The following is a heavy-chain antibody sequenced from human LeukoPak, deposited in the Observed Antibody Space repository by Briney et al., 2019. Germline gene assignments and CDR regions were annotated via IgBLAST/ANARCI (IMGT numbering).Heavy chain of an antibody. CDR3: ARLRITMVRGVIYFDP. V-gene: IGHV5-10-1*01. CDR1: GYSFTSYW. J-gene: IGHJ5*02. D-gene: IGHD3-10*01. Sequence: GGSLQISCKGSGYSFTSYWISWVRPMPGKGLEWKGRIDPSDSYTNYSPSFQGHVTISADKSISTAYLQWSSLKASDTAMYYCARLRITMVRGVIYFDPWGQGTLVTVSS. CDR2: IDPSDSYT.